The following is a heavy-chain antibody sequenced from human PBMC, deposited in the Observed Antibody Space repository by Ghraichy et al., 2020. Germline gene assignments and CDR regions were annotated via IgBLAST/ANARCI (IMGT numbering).Heavy chain of an antibody. D-gene: IGHD3-10*01. V-gene: IGHV4-59*03. CDR2: GHYSGST. CDR3: ASGYVSGTYYLDY. J-gene: IGHJ4*02. CDR1: GGSMNSYY. Sequence: LSLTCTVSGGSMNSYYWSWIRQPPGKGLEWIGYGHYSGSTNYKPSLRGRVSISVDTSKNQFSLELTSVTAADTAVYYCASGYVSGTYYLDYWGQGILVTVSS.